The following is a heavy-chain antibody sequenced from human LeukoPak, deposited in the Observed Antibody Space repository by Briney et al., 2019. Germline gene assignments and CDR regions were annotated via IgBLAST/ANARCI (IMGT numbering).Heavy chain of an antibody. Sequence: SETLSLTCTVSGGSISSYYWSWIRQPPGKGLEWIGYIYYSGSTNYNPSLKSRVTISVDTSKNQFSLKLSSVTAADTAVYYCAKGTGFSRFDYWGQGTLVTVSS. D-gene: IGHD1-14*01. J-gene: IGHJ4*02. CDR2: IYYSGST. CDR3: AKGTGFSRFDY. CDR1: GGSISSYY. V-gene: IGHV4-59*08.